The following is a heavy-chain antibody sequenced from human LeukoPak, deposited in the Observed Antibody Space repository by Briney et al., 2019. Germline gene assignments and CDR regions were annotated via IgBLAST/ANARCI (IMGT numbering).Heavy chain of an antibody. Sequence: SETLSLTCTVPGGSISSYYWSWIRQPAGKGLEWIGRIYTSGNTNYNPSLKSRVTMSVDTSKNQFSLKLSSVTAADTAVYYCARDTYYYGSGSYYFDYWGQGTLVTVSS. CDR3: ARDTYYYGSGSYYFDY. CDR1: GGSISSYY. CDR2: IYTSGNT. J-gene: IGHJ4*02. V-gene: IGHV4-4*07. D-gene: IGHD3-10*01.